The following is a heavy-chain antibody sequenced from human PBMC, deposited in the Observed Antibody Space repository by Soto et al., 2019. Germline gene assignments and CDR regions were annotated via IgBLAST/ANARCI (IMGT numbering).Heavy chain of an antibody. D-gene: IGHD6-13*01. Sequence: SETLSLTCAVYGGSFSGYYWSCIRQPPGKGLEWIGEINPSGSSNYNPSLKSRVTISVDTSKNQFSLKLSAVTAADTAVYYCARDGRLAAAGPSVGEYYYYYYGMDVWGQGTTVTVSS. CDR1: GGSFSGYY. CDR3: ARDGRLAAAGPSVGEYYYYYYGMDV. V-gene: IGHV4-34*01. J-gene: IGHJ6*02. CDR2: INPSGSS.